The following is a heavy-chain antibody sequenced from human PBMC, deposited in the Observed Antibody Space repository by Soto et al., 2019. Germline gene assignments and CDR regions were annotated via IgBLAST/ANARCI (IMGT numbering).Heavy chain of an antibody. Sequence: SLRLCCTASXFTFGDYAMSWVRQAPGKGLEWVGFIRSKAYGGTTEYAASVKGRFTISRDDSKSIAYLQMDSLKTEDTAVYYCTRGLGYCSSTSCYTWPYDYWGQGTLVTVSS. J-gene: IGHJ4*02. CDR2: IRSKAYGGTT. CDR3: TRGLGYCSSTSCYTWPYDY. CDR1: XFTFGDYA. V-gene: IGHV3-49*04. D-gene: IGHD2-2*02.